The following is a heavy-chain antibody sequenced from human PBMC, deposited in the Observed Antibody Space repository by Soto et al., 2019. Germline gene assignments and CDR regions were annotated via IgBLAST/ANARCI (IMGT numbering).Heavy chain of an antibody. CDR3: ATGGAGRPSETLAGKYLSWFDP. CDR1: GYSFTRYE. CDR2: MNPNSGNT. D-gene: IGHD6-19*01. Sequence: ASVKVSCKACGYSFTRYEINWARQATGQGLEGMGWMNPNSGNTGYAQKFQGRVTMTRNASIRTAYMELSSMRSEDTAVYDCATGGAGRPSETLAGKYLSWFDPWGQGTLVTVSS. J-gene: IGHJ5*02. V-gene: IGHV1-8*01.